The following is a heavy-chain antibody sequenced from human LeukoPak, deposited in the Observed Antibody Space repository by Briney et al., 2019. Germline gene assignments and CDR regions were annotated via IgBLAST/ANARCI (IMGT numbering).Heavy chain of an antibody. Sequence: PSETLSLTCTVSGGSISSYYWSWIRQPPGKGLEWIGYIYYSGSTNYNPSLKSRVTISVDTSKNQFSLKLSSVTAADTAVYYCARGIGYGGKAYFDYWGQGTLVTVSS. CDR1: GGSISSYY. CDR3: ARGIGYGGKAYFDY. CDR2: IYYSGST. J-gene: IGHJ4*02. D-gene: IGHD4-23*01. V-gene: IGHV4-59*01.